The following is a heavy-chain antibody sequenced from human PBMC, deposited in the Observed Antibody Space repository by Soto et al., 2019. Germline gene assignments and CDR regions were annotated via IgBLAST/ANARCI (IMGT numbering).Heavy chain of an antibody. D-gene: IGHD3-10*01. CDR2: IYYSGST. Sequence: SETLSLTCTVSGGSISSGGYYWSWIRQHPGKGLEWIGYIYYSGSTYYNPSLESRVTISVDTSKNQFSPKLSSVTAADTAVYYCAREEVAYYGSGSYNWFDPWGQGTLVTVSS. V-gene: IGHV4-31*03. CDR1: GGSISSGGYY. CDR3: AREEVAYYGSGSYNWFDP. J-gene: IGHJ5*02.